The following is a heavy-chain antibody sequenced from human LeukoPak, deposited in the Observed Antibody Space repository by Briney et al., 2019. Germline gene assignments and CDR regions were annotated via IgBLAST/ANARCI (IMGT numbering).Heavy chain of an antibody. V-gene: IGHV1-24*01. J-gene: IGHJ4*02. D-gene: IGHD3-22*01. CDR1: GYTLTELS. CDR2: FDPEDGET. Sequence: ASVKVPCKVSGYTLTELSMHWVRQAPGKGLEWMGGFDPEDGETIYAQKFQGRVTMTEDTSTDTAYMELSSLRSEDTAVYYCATAFHQDYDSSGYHIDSDYWGQGTLVTVSS. CDR3: ATAFHQDYDSSGYHIDSDY.